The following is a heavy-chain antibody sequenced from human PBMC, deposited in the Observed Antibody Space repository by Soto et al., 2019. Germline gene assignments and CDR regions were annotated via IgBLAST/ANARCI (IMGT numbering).Heavy chain of an antibody. D-gene: IGHD1-26*01. J-gene: IGHJ4*02. Sequence: QVQLVESGGGVVQPGRSLRLSCAASGFTFSSYAMHWVRQAPGKGLEWVAVISYDGSNKYYADSVKGRFTISRDNSKNTLYLQMNSLRAEDTAVYYCARDFRPRRFGGSYSFDYWGQGTLVTVSS. V-gene: IGHV3-30-3*01. CDR3: ARDFRPRRFGGSYSFDY. CDR2: ISYDGSNK. CDR1: GFTFSSYA.